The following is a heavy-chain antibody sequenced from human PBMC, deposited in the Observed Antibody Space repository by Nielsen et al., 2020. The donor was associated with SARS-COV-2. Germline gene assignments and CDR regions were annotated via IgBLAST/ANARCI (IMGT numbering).Heavy chain of an antibody. J-gene: IGHJ4*02. CDR3: ADLHFGSEF. CDR2: INSDGSST. D-gene: IGHD3-3*02. Sequence: GGSLRLSCAASGFSLSDHWMHWVRQAPGKGLVWVSRINSDGSSTTYADSVKGRFTISRDGAKNTLYLQMNSLRADDTAVYYCADLHFGSEFWGQGTLVSVSS. CDR1: GFSLSDHW. V-gene: IGHV3-74*01.